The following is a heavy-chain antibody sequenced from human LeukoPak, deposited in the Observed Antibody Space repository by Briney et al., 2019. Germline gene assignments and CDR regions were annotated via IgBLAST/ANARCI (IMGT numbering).Heavy chain of an antibody. CDR2: ISGSGGST. CDR3: ARKGGHSDFDY. Sequence: GGSLRLPCAASGFTFSSYAMSWVRQAPGKGLEWVSAISGSGGSTYYADSVKGRFTISRDNSKNTLYLQMNSLRAEDTAVYYCARKGGHSDFDYWGQGTLVTVSS. CDR1: GFTFSSYA. D-gene: IGHD6-25*01. V-gene: IGHV3-23*01. J-gene: IGHJ4*02.